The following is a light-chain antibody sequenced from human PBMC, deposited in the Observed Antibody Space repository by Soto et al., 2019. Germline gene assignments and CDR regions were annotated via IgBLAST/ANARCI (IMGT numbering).Light chain of an antibody. J-gene: IGKJ1*01. CDR3: QQRTYWPWT. CDR2: EAS. V-gene: IGKV3-11*01. CDR1: QSVTNY. Sequence: EVVLTQSPAILSLSPGERATLPCRASQSVTNYLTWYQQKPGQAPRLLIYEASNRATGIPARFSGSGSGTDFTLTISNLEPEDFAVYYCQQRTYWPWTFGQGTKV.